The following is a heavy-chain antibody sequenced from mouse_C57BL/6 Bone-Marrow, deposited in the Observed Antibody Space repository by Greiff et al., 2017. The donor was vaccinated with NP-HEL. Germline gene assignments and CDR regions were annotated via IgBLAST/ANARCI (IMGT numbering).Heavy chain of an antibody. D-gene: IGHD1-1*01. CDR1: GFNIKADY. V-gene: IGHV14-4*01. Sequence: EVQLQQSGAELVRPGASVKLSCTASGFNIKADYMHWVKQRPEQGLEWIGWIDPENGDTEYASKFQGKATITADTSSNTAYLQLSSLTSEDTAVDYCTRYYGSSPDYWGQGTTLTVSS. CDR3: TRYYGSSPDY. CDR2: IDPENGDT. J-gene: IGHJ2*01.